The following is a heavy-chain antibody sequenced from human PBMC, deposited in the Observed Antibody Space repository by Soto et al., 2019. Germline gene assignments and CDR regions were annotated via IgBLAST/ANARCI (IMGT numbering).Heavy chain of an antibody. V-gene: IGHV3-7*01. Sequence: EVPLVESGGGLVQPGGSLRISCAASGINLSSYWMSWVRKAPGKGLEWVANIKQDGSEKYLADSVRGRFTISRDNAKNSLYLQMNSLRAEDTAVYYCARESVVVMVAPFHHYFFDNWGQGTKVTVSS. CDR3: ARESVVVMVAPFHHYFFDN. CDR1: GINLSSYW. J-gene: IGHJ4*02. CDR2: IKQDGSEK. D-gene: IGHD2-15*01.